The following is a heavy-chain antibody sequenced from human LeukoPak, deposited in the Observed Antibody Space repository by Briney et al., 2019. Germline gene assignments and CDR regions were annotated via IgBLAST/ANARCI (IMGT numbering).Heavy chain of an antibody. V-gene: IGHV3-23*01. Sequence: GGSLRLSCVASGFTFSTYDMSWVRQAPGKGLEWVSRISNSGYSTYFAESVKGRFTISRDNSKNTPYLQMNSLRAEDTAVYYCAKRLYGSGSYPFNYWGQGTLVTVSS. J-gene: IGHJ4*02. CDR3: AKRLYGSGSYPFNY. CDR1: GFTFSTYD. CDR2: ISNSGYST. D-gene: IGHD3-10*01.